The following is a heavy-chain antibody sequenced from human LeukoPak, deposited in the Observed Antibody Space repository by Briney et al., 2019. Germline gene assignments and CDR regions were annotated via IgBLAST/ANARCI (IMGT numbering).Heavy chain of an antibody. CDR3: ARETDCSSTSCPHYFDY. Sequence: SETLSLTCTVSGGSISSYYWSWIRQPPGKGLEWIGYIYYSGSTNYNPSLKSRVTISVDTSKNQFSLKLSSVTAADTAVYYCARETDCSSTSCPHYFDYWGQGTLVTVSS. D-gene: IGHD2-2*01. CDR2: IYYSGST. CDR1: GGSISSYY. V-gene: IGHV4-59*01. J-gene: IGHJ4*02.